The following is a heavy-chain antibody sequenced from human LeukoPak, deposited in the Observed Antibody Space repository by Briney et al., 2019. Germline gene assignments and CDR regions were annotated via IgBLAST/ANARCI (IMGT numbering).Heavy chain of an antibody. J-gene: IGHJ6*03. V-gene: IGHV4-34*01. D-gene: IGHD5-12*01. CDR3: ARAGVATTYYYYYMDV. CDR1: GGSFSGYY. CDR2: INHSGST. Sequence: TSETLSLTCAVYGGSFSGYYWSWIRQPPGKGLEWIGEINHSGSTNYNPSLKSRVTISVDTSKNQFSLKLSSVTAADTAVYYCARAGVATTYYYYYMDVWGKGTTVTVSS.